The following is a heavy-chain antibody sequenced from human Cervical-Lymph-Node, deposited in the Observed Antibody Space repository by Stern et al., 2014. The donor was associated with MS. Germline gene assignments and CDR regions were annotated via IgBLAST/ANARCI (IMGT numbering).Heavy chain of an antibody. CDR3: ARPTTVTVGTMDV. J-gene: IGHJ6*02. CDR2: IIPIFGTA. Sequence: QVQLGQSGAEVKKPGSSVKVSCKASGGTFSSYAINWVRQAPGKGLEWVGGIIPIFGTANYAQKFQGRVTITADDSTSTVYMELSSLRSEDTAVFYCARPTTVTVGTMDVWGQGTTVTVSS. CDR1: GGTFSSYA. D-gene: IGHD4-17*01. V-gene: IGHV1-69*01.